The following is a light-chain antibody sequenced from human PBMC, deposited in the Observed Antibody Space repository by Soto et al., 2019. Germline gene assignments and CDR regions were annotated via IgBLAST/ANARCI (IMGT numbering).Light chain of an antibody. J-gene: IGKJ5*01. CDR2: GAS. CDR1: QSVSSTY. Sequence: EIVLTQSPGTLSLSPGERATLSCRASQSVSSTYLAWYQQKPGQSPRLLIYGASTRATGIPDRFSGSGSGTDFTLTISGLEPEDFAVYYCQHYGSSQITFGQGTRLEIK. V-gene: IGKV3-20*01. CDR3: QHYGSSQIT.